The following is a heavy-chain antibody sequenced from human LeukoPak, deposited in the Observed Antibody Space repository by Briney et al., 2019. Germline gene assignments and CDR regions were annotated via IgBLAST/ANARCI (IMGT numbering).Heavy chain of an antibody. CDR3: ARAPGLISYWYFDL. Sequence: REASVKVSCKASGYTFTSYGISWVRQAPGQGLEWMGWISAYNGNTNYAQKLQGRVTMTTDTSTSTAYMELRSLRSDDTAVYYCARAPGLISYWYFDLWGRGTLVTVSS. CDR1: GYTFTSYG. J-gene: IGHJ2*01. V-gene: IGHV1-18*01. CDR2: ISAYNGNT. D-gene: IGHD3-16*01.